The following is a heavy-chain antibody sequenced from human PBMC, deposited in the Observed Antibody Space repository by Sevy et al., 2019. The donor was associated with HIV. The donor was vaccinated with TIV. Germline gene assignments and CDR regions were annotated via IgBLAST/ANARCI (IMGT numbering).Heavy chain of an antibody. CDR3: ARGMAALPGYYYGMDV. D-gene: IGHD6-6*01. CDR1: GFPFSSYA. Sequence: GGSLRLSCAASGFPFSSYAMNWVRQAPGKGLEWVSAISGSGGGPYYADSVKGRFTISRDNPKNTLYLQMNSLRAEDTAVYYCARGMAALPGYYYGMDVWGQGTTVTVSS. V-gene: IGHV3-23*01. CDR2: ISGSGGGP. J-gene: IGHJ6*02.